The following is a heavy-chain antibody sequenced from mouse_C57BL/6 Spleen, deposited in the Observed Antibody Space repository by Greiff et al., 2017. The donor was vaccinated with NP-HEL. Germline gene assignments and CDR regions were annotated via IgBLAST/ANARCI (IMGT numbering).Heavy chain of an antibody. CDR3: ARGDRDFDY. J-gene: IGHJ2*01. Sequence: EVKLQESGPVLVKPGASVKMSCKASGYTFTDYYMNWVKQSHGKSLEWIGVINPYNGGTSYNQKFKGKATLTVDKSSSTAYMELNSLTSEDSAVYYCARGDRDFDYWGQGTTLTVSS. CDR1: GYTFTDYY. V-gene: IGHV1-19*01. D-gene: IGHD3-3*01. CDR2: INPYNGGT.